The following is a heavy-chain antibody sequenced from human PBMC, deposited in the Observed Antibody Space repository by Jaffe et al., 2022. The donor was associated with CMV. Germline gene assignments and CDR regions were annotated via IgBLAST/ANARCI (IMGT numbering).Heavy chain of an antibody. CDR1: GGSFSGYY. CDR2: INHSGST. Sequence: QVQLQQWGAGLLKPSETLSLTCAVYGGSFSGYYWSWIRQPPGKGLEWIGEINHSGSTNYNPSLKSRVTISVDTSKNQFSLKLSSVTAADTAVYYCARSIAVAGYYYYYMDVWGKGTTVTVSS. J-gene: IGHJ6*03. D-gene: IGHD6-19*01. CDR3: ARSIAVAGYYYYYMDV. V-gene: IGHV4-34*01.